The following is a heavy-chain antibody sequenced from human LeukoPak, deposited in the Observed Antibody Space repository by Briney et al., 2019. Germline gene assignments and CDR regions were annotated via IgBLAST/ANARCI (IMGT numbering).Heavy chain of an antibody. CDR1: GFTFNTYY. Sequence: GGSLRLSCAASGFTFNTYYMTWVRQAPGKGLEWVAGIKQDGSENYYMDSVKGRFTISRDNSRNSLYLQMNSLRAEDTAVYFCARERYCTSATCYVGVPFDYWGQETLVTVSS. J-gene: IGHJ4*02. CDR2: IKQDGSEN. D-gene: IGHD2-2*01. V-gene: IGHV3-7*01. CDR3: ARERYCTSATCYVGVPFDY.